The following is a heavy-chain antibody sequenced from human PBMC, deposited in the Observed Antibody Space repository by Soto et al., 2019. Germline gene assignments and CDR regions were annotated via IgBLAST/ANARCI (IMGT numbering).Heavy chain of an antibody. D-gene: IGHD3-10*01. Sequence: QVQLVQSGAQVKKPGASVKVSCKASGYTFNTYTMHWVRQAPGHKLEWMGWINAGRGNTKYSQKFQTRVTITRDSFARTAYMELSRLRSEDTAVYFCASGGRYDDFDVWGQGTLVTVSS. J-gene: IGHJ3*01. CDR2: INAGRGNT. CDR3: ASGGRYDDFDV. CDR1: GYTFNTYT. V-gene: IGHV1-3*01.